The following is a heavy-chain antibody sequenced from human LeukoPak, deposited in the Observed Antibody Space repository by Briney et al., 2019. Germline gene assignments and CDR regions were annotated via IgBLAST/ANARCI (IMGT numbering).Heavy chain of an antibody. J-gene: IGHJ5*02. CDR1: GGSISSSSYY. CDR2: IYYSGSI. Sequence: SETLSLTCTVSGGSISSSSYYWGWIRQPPGKGLEWIGSIYYSGSIYYNPSLKSRVTISVDTSKNQFSLKLSSVTAADTAVYYCARVHEAFFNWFDPWGQGTLVTVSS. V-gene: IGHV4-39*07. CDR3: ARVHEAFFNWFDP.